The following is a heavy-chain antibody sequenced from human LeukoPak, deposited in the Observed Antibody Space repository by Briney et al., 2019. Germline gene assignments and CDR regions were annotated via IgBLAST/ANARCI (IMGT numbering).Heavy chain of an antibody. CDR3: TRAPYSSSGAFDI. Sequence: SLRLSCTASGFTFSDYAMSWVRQAPGKGLEWVGFIRNKANGGTADYAASVKGRFTISRDDSKSIAYLQMNSLKTEDTAVYYCTRAPYSSSGAFDIWGQGTMVTVSS. J-gene: IGHJ3*02. CDR1: GFTFSDYA. V-gene: IGHV3-49*04. CDR2: IRNKANGGTA. D-gene: IGHD6-13*01.